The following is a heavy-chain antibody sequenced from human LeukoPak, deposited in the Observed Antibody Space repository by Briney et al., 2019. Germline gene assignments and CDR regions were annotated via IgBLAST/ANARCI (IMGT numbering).Heavy chain of an antibody. V-gene: IGHV4-39*01. D-gene: IGHD1-1*01. CDR2: IENSGYT. CDR3: ARHTSGTMFSY. CDR1: GGSISSRNSY. Sequence: SETLSLTCTVPGGSISSRNSYWGWIRQPPGMGLEWVGTIENSGYTAYNPSLQGRVTISVDTSKRQCPLKLSSVTATDTAVYYCARHTSGTMFSYWGQGTLVTVSS. J-gene: IGHJ1*01.